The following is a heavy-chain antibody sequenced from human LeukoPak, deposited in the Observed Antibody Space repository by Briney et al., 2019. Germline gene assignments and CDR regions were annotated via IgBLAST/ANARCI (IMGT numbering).Heavy chain of an antibody. Sequence: GASVKVSCKASGYTFTDYYIHWVRQAPGQGLEWMGWISPNSGGTDSAQKFQGRVTMTRDTSVSTVYMDLSSLRSDDTAVYYRARVHSSGCIDYWGQGTLVTVSS. CDR3: ARVHSSGCIDY. CDR2: ISPNSGGT. V-gene: IGHV1-2*02. J-gene: IGHJ4*02. CDR1: GYTFTDYY. D-gene: IGHD6-19*01.